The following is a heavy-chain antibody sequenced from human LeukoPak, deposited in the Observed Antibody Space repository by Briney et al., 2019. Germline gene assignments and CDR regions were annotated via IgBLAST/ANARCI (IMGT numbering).Heavy chain of an antibody. J-gene: IGHJ6*03. Sequence: SVKVSCKASGGTYSSYAISWVRQAPGQGLEWMGRIIPIFGTANYAQKFQGRVTITTDESTSTAYMELSSLRSEDTAVYYCARAPQQLDERGNYYYYYYMDVWGKGTTVTVSS. D-gene: IGHD6-13*01. CDR1: GGTYSSYA. CDR3: ARAPQQLDERGNYYYYYYMDV. V-gene: IGHV1-69*05. CDR2: IIPIFGTA.